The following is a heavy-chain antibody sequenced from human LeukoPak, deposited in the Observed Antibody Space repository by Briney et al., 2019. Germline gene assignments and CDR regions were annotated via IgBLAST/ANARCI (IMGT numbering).Heavy chain of an antibody. CDR1: GFTFSSQT. Sequence: PGGSLRLSCAASGFTFSSQTMSWVRQAPGKGLEWVSAISGSGGSTYYADSVKGRFSVSRDNSKNMVYLELNSLRAEDTAVYYCAKNHEHGRYAGFDFWAEGALVAVSS. CDR2: ISGSGGST. J-gene: IGHJ3*01. D-gene: IGHD2-2*01. V-gene: IGHV3-23*01. CDR3: AKNHEHGRYAGFDF.